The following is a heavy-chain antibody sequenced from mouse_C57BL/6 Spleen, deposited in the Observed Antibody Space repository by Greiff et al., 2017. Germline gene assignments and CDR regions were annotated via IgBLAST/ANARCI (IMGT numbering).Heavy chain of an antibody. CDR1: GYTFTSYW. Sequence: VQLQQPGAELVKPGASVKLSCKASGYTFTSYWMHWVKQRPGQGLEWIGMIHPNSGSTNYNEKFKSKATLTVDKSSSTAYMQLSSLPSEDSAVXYCARIGSYDAMDYWGQGTSVTVSS. D-gene: IGHD1-1*01. CDR2: IHPNSGST. J-gene: IGHJ4*01. V-gene: IGHV1-64*01. CDR3: ARIGSYDAMDY.